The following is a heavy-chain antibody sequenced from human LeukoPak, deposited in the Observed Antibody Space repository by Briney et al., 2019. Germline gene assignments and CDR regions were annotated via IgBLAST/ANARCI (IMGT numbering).Heavy chain of an antibody. CDR2: ISGSGGST. CDR1: GFTFSSYG. J-gene: IGHJ4*02. V-gene: IGHV3-23*01. CDR3: ARVAQQQLVRCGIDY. D-gene: IGHD6-13*01. Sequence: QSGGSLRLSCAASGFTFSSYGMSWVRQAPGKGLEWVSTISGSGGSTYYADSVKGRFTISRDNAKNSLYLQMNSLRAEDTAVYYCARVAQQQLVRCGIDYWGQGTLVTVSS.